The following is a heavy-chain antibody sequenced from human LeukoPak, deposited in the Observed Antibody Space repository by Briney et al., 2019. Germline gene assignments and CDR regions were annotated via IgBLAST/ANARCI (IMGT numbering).Heavy chain of an antibody. Sequence: GASVKVSCKASGYTFTSYGISWVRQAPGQGLEWMGRIIPIFGTANYAQKFQGRVTITADKSTSTAYMELSSLRSEDTAVYYCAREIAVLIYYYYMDVWGKGTTVTVSS. CDR3: AREIAVLIYYYYMDV. J-gene: IGHJ6*03. CDR1: GYTFTSYG. D-gene: IGHD6-19*01. V-gene: IGHV1-69*06. CDR2: IIPIFGTA.